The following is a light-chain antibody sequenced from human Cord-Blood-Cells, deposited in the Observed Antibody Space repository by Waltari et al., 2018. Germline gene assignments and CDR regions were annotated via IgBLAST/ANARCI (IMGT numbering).Light chain of an antibody. Sequence: AIRMTQSPSSFSASTGDRVTITCRASQGISSYLAWYQQKPGKAPKLLISAASTLQSGVPSRFSGSGSGTDFTLTISCLQSEDFATYYCQQYYSYPHTFGQGTKLEIK. CDR1: QGISSY. CDR3: QQYYSYPHT. V-gene: IGKV1-8*01. CDR2: AAS. J-gene: IGKJ2*01.